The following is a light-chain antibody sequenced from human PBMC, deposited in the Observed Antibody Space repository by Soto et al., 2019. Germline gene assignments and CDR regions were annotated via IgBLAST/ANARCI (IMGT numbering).Light chain of an antibody. J-gene: IGKJ5*01. CDR3: MQALQTSIT. V-gene: IGKV2-28*01. CDR2: LGS. Sequence: DIVMTQSPLSLPVTPGEPASISCRSSQSLLHSNGYNYLDWYLQKPGQSPQLLIYLGSNRASWVPDRFSGSGSCTDFTLKISRVEAEDVGVYYCMQALQTSITFGQGTRLEIK. CDR1: QSLLHSNGYNY.